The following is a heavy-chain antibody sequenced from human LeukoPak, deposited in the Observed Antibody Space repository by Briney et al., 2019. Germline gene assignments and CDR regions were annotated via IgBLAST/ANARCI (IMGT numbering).Heavy chain of an antibody. CDR3: ARTPAVGATGLDY. CDR2: MYLSGTT. J-gene: IGHJ4*02. CDR1: GDSINSLDL. D-gene: IGHD1-26*01. Sequence: PSETLSLTCTVSGDSINSLDLWSWVRQPPGKGLEWIGEMYLSGTTNSNPSVKSRVTISIDKSKNQFFLNLSSVTAADTAVYYCARTPAVGATGLDYWGQGTLVTVSS. V-gene: IGHV4-4*02.